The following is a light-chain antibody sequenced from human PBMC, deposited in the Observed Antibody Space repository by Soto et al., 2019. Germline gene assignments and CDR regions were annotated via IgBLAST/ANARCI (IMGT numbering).Light chain of an antibody. CDR1: SSDVGGYNY. CDR2: DVS. Sequence: QSVLTQPRSVSGSPGQSVTISCTGTSSDVGGYNYVSWYQQHPGKAPKLMIYDVSKRPSEVPDRFSGSKSGNTASLTISGLQAEDEADYYCCSYAGSYTPVVFGGGTKLTVL. V-gene: IGLV2-11*01. CDR3: CSYAGSYTPVV. J-gene: IGLJ2*01.